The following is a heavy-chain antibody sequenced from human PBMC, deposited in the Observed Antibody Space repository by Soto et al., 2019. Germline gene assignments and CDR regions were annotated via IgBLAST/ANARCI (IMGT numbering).Heavy chain of an antibody. D-gene: IGHD4-17*01. Sequence: GGSLRLSCAASGFTFSSYAMHWVRQAPGKGLEWVAVISYDGSNKYYADSVKGRFTISRDNSKNTLYLQMNSLRAEDTAVYYCARALGDYEYYYYYGMDVWGQGTTVTVSS. CDR2: ISYDGSNK. J-gene: IGHJ6*02. CDR3: ARALGDYEYYYYYGMDV. CDR1: GFTFSSYA. V-gene: IGHV3-30-3*01.